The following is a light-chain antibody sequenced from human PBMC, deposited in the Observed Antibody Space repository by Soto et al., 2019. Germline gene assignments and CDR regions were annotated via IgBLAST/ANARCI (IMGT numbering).Light chain of an antibody. CDR3: QHYNDWPPAFT. J-gene: IGKJ3*01. CDR1: QSLSRN. Sequence: EILMTQSPATLSVSPGERATLSCRASQSLSRNLAWYQQKPGQAPRLLIYGASTRPSGIPARFSGSGSGTEFTLTISSLQSEDFALCYCQHYNDWPPAFTFGPGTKVDL. V-gene: IGKV3-15*01. CDR2: GAS.